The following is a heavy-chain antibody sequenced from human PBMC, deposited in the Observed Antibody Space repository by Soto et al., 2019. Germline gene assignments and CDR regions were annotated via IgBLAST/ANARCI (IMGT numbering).Heavy chain of an antibody. Sequence: GGSLRLSCVASGFSISTHALTWVRQAPGKGLEWVSSFSGRSGDTYYAASVKGRFTISGDSSKNTVILQMNNLRADDAALYYCARDSSAWPNYFDSWGQGIQVTVSS. CDR3: ARDSSAWPNYFDS. J-gene: IGHJ4*02. V-gene: IGHV3-23*01. D-gene: IGHD6-19*01. CDR2: FSGRSGDT. CDR1: GFSISTHA.